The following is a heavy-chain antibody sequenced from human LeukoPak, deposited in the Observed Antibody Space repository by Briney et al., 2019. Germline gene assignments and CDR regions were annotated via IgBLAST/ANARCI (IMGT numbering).Heavy chain of an antibody. Sequence: SETLSLTCTVSGGSISSYYWSWIRQPPGKGLEWIGYIYYSGSTNYNPSLKSRVIISVDTSKNQFSLKLRSVTAADTAVYYCARGPRFGELLWHWFDPWGQGTLVTVSS. CDR1: GGSISSYY. V-gene: IGHV4-59*08. J-gene: IGHJ5*02. CDR3: ARGPRFGELLWHWFDP. CDR2: IYYSGST. D-gene: IGHD3-10*01.